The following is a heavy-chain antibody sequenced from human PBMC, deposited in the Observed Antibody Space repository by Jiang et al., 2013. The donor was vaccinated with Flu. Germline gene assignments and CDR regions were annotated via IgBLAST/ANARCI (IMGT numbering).Heavy chain of an antibody. J-gene: IGHJ3*01. D-gene: IGHD3-10*01. CDR2: VSPKLGSA. V-gene: IGHV1-8*02. Sequence: VQLVESGAEVKKPGASLKVACKASGYTFTDSDINWVRQSPGQGLEWIGWVSPKLGSASYAQNFQGRVAMTSDTAISTAYLELRSLRPEDTAVYYCARALFGSGIYYSDDALDVWGQGTMVTVSS. CDR3: ARALFGSGIYYSDDALDV. CDR1: GYTFTDSD.